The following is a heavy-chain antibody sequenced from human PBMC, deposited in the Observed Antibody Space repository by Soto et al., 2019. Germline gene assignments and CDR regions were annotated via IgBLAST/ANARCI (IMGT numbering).Heavy chain of an antibody. CDR1: GYSFTSYW. Sequence: PGESLKISCKGSGYSFTSYWIGWVRQMPGKGLEWMGIIYPGDSDTRYSPSFQGQVTISADKSISTAYLQWSSLKASDTAMYYCARGAAGYYDLWSGYYDYYYYGMDVWGQGTTVTVSS. J-gene: IGHJ6*02. CDR3: ARGAAGYYDLWSGYYDYYYYGMDV. CDR2: IYPGDSDT. V-gene: IGHV5-51*01. D-gene: IGHD3-3*01.